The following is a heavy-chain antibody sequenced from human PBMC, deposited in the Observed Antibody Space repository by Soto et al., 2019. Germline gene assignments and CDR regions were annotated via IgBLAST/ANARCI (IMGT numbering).Heavy chain of an antibody. CDR3: ATSLWFGERPFDY. Sequence: GGSLRLSCAASGFTFSSFWMSWVRQAPGKGLEWVANIKQDGSGKYYVDSVKGRFTISRDNAKNSLYLQMNSLRAEDTAVYYCATSLWFGERPFDYWGQGTLVTVSS. J-gene: IGHJ4*02. D-gene: IGHD3-10*01. CDR1: GFTFSSFW. CDR2: IKQDGSGK. V-gene: IGHV3-7*01.